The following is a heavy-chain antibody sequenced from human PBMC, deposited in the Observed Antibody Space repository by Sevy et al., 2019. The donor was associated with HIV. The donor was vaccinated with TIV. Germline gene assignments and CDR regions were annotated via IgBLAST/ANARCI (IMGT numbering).Heavy chain of an antibody. CDR2: ISGSGGST. Sequence: GGSLRLSCAASGFTLSSYAMSWVRQAPGKGLEWVSAISGSGGSTYYAYSVKGRFTISRDNSKNTLYLQMNSLRAEDTAVYYCAKDELYYYDSSGYSRGRDDAFDIWGQGTMVTVSS. D-gene: IGHD3-22*01. V-gene: IGHV3-23*01. CDR1: GFTLSSYA. J-gene: IGHJ3*02. CDR3: AKDELYYYDSSGYSRGRDDAFDI.